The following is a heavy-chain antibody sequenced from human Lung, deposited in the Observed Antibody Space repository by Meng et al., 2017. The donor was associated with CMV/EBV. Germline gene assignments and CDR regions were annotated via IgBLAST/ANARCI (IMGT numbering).Heavy chain of an antibody. Sequence: GESLKISCAASGFTFSNYAMHWVRQAPGRGLEWVAVTSYDGTDKYYADSVKGRFTISRDNSKNTLILEMNRLKIEDTAGFYCARQVGLKMGGPFFDYWGQGALVTVSS. CDR2: TSYDGTDK. J-gene: IGHJ4*02. CDR1: GFTFSNYA. D-gene: IGHD3-16*01. V-gene: IGHV3-30-3*01. CDR3: ARQVGLKMGGPFFDY.